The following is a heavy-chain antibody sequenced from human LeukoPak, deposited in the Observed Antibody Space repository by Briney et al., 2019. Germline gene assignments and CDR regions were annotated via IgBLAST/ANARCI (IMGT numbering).Heavy chain of an antibody. CDR3: ARDHGYSSIGNNWFDP. D-gene: IGHD6-13*01. J-gene: IGHJ5*02. V-gene: IGHV4-59*12. CDR2: IYYSGST. CDR1: GGSISSYY. Sequence: PSETLSLTCTVSGGSISSYYWSWIRQPPGKGLEWIGYIYYSGSTNYNPSLKSRVTISVDTSKNQFSLKLSSVTAADTAVYYCARDHGYSSIGNNWFDPWGQGTLVTVSS.